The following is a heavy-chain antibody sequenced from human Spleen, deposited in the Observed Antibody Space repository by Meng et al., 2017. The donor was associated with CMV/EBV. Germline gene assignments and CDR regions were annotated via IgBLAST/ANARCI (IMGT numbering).Heavy chain of an antibody. Sequence: GGSLRLSCAASGFTVSSNYMSWVRQAPGKGLEWVSVIYSGGSTYYADSVKGRFTISRDNAKNSLYLQMNSLRAEDTAVYYCARDPLRYSGSYARADPWFDPWGQGTLVTVSS. D-gene: IGHD1-26*01. J-gene: IGHJ5*02. CDR1: GFTVSSNY. CDR2: IYSGGST. CDR3: ARDPLRYSGSYARADPWFDP. V-gene: IGHV3-53*01.